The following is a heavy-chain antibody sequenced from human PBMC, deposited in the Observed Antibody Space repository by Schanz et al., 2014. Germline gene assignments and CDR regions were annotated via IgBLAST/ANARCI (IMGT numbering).Heavy chain of an antibody. D-gene: IGHD1-1*01. CDR1: EFTFSTDA. J-gene: IGHJ4*02. CDR2: ISASGGDT. V-gene: IGHV3-23*01. CDR3: ARDRRNADLDY. Sequence: DVHLLESGGGLVQPGGSLRLSCAASEFTFSTDAMSWVRQAPGKGLEWLSVISASGGDTYYADSVKGRFTISRDNSKNTLYLQMNSLRAEDTAVYYCARDRRNADLDYWGQGTLVTVSS.